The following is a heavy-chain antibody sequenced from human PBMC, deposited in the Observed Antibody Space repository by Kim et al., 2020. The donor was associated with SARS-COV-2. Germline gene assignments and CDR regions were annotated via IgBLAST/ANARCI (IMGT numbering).Heavy chain of an antibody. CDR2: IYSGGST. CDR1: GFTVSSNY. CDR3: ARDRRFLYYYDSSGLLAPQHDAFDI. J-gene: IGHJ3*02. Sequence: GGSLRLSCAASGFTVSSNYMSWVRQAPGKGLEWVSVIYSGGSTYYADSVKGRFTISRDNSKNTLYLQMNSLRAEDTAVYYCARDRRFLYYYDSSGLLAPQHDAFDIWGQGTMVTVSS. D-gene: IGHD3-22*01. V-gene: IGHV3-53*01.